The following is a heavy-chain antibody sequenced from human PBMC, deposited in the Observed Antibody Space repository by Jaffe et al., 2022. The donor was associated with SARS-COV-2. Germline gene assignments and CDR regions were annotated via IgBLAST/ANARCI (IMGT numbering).Heavy chain of an antibody. J-gene: IGHJ4*02. CDR2: ISYDGSNK. CDR3: AKDRGRVVPAAMLDY. Sequence: QVQLVESGGGVVQPGRSLRLSCAASGFTFSSYGMHWVRQAPGKGLEWVAVISYDGSNKYYADSVKGRFTISRDNSKNTLYLQMNSLRAEDTAVYYCAKDRGRVVPAAMLDYWGQGTLVTVSS. V-gene: IGHV3-30*18. D-gene: IGHD2-2*01. CDR1: GFTFSSYG.